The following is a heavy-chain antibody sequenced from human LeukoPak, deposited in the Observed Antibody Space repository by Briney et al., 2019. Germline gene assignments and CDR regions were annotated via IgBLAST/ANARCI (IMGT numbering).Heavy chain of an antibody. CDR3: ARANYYGSGKKDLDY. CDR2: MNPNSGNT. J-gene: IGHJ4*02. V-gene: IGHV1-8*01. D-gene: IGHD3-10*01. Sequence: GASVKVSCKASGYTFTTYDINWVRQATGQGLEWMGWMNPNSGNTGYAQKFQGRVTMTRSTSMSTAYMELSSLRSEDTAVYYCARANYYGSGKKDLDYWGQGTLVTVSS. CDR1: GYTFTTYD.